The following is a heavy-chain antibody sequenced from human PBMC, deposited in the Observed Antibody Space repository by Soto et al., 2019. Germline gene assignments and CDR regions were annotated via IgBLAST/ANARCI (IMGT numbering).Heavy chain of an antibody. Sequence: SGGSLRLSCAASGFSFSEYEMNWVRQAPGRGLEWVSYISSSGSTTYYADSVKGRFTISRDSAKNSLYLQMHSLRAEDTAVYYCAVTMIMVAGLDYWGQGTLVTVSS. D-gene: IGHD3-22*01. J-gene: IGHJ4*02. CDR2: ISSSGSTT. CDR1: GFSFSEYE. CDR3: AVTMIMVAGLDY. V-gene: IGHV3-48*03.